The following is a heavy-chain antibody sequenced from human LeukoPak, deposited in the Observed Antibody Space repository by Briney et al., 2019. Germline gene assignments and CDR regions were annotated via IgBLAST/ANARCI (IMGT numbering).Heavy chain of an antibody. D-gene: IGHD5-24*01. CDR1: GFTFSSYS. CDR2: ISSSSSYI. CDR3: AKDSYRDGYIPCDY. Sequence: PGGSLRLSCAASGFTFSSYSMNWVRQAPGKGLEWVSSISSSSSYIYYADSVKGRFTISRDNSKNTLYLQMNSLRAEDTAVYYCAKDSYRDGYIPCDYWGQGTLVTVSS. V-gene: IGHV3-21*04. J-gene: IGHJ4*02.